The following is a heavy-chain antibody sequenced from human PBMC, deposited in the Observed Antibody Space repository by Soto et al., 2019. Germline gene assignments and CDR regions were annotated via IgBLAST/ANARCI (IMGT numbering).Heavy chain of an antibody. CDR3: ARGAGYNASPFDY. J-gene: IGHJ4*02. D-gene: IGHD1-20*01. CDR2: IKLDGSDK. CDR1: GFSFNNFW. V-gene: IGHV3-7*03. Sequence: EVQLVESGGGLVQPGGSLRLSCAASGFSFNNFWMNWVRQDPGRGLEWVANIKLDGSDKKYVDSVKGRFTISRDNSKSSLYLQMDSLRAEDTALYYCARGAGYNASPFDYWGQGTLVTVSS.